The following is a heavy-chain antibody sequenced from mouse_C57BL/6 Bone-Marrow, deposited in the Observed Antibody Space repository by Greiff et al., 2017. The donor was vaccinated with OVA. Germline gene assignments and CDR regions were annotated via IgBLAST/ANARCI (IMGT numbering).Heavy chain of an antibody. Sequence: VQLQQSGAELVRPGASVKLSCTASGFNIKDDYMHWVKQRPEQGLEWIGWIDPENGDTEYASKFQGKATITADTSSNTDYLQLSSLTSEDTAVYYCTRYGSPFAYWGQGTLVTVSA. CDR2: IDPENGDT. J-gene: IGHJ3*01. CDR1: GFNIKDDY. CDR3: TRYGSPFAY. D-gene: IGHD1-1*01. V-gene: IGHV14-4*01.